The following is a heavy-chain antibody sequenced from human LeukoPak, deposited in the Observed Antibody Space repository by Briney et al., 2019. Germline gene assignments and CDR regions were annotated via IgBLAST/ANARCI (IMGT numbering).Heavy chain of an antibody. CDR2: IYHSGST. V-gene: IGHV4-38-2*02. CDR1: GYSISSGYY. D-gene: IGHD5-12*01. CDR3: TRDQRSGYSGYDYYYYYMDV. J-gene: IGHJ6*03. Sequence: SETLSLTCTVSGYSISSGYYWGWIRQPPGKGLEWIGSIYHSGSTYYNPSLKSRVTISVDTSKNQFSLKLSSVTAADTAVYYCTRDQRSGYSGYDYYYYYMDVWGKGTTVTVSS.